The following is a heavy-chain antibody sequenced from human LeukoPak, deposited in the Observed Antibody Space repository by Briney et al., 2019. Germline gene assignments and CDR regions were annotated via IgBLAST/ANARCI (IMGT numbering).Heavy chain of an antibody. CDR3: ARANSLMVRGVISYFDS. CDR2: IRSTGATI. V-gene: IGHV3-48*02. CDR1: GFTFSSNG. J-gene: IGHJ4*02. D-gene: IGHD3-10*01. Sequence: GLSLRLSCAASGFTFSSNGMNWVRQAPGKGLDFIAYIRSTGATIYYADSLKGRFTISRDNARNSLYLQMNSLRDEDTAVYFCARANSLMVRGVISYFDSWGQGTLVTVSS.